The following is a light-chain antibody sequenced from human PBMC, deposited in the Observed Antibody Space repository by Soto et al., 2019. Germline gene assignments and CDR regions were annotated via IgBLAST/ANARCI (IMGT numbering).Light chain of an antibody. Sequence: QSALTQPASVSGSPGQSITISCTGTSSDIGGYNYVSWYQQHPGKAPKLIIYDVNNRPSGVSNRFSGSKSGNTASLTISGLQAEDEADYYCSSYTSTSTLGVFGGGTKLTVL. V-gene: IGLV2-14*01. J-gene: IGLJ3*02. CDR3: SSYTSTSTLGV. CDR1: SSDIGGYNY. CDR2: DVN.